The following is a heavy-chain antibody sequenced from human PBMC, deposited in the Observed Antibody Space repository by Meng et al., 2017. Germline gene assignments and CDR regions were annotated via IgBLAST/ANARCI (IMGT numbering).Heavy chain of an antibody. V-gene: IGHV4-38-2*02. Sequence: SETLSLTCTVSGYSISSGYYWGWIRQPAGKGLEWIGRIYTSGSTNYNPSLKSRVTMSVDTSKNQFSLKLSSVTAADTAVYYCARHGTFTYYYDSSGYPYNWFDPWGQGTLVTVSS. CDR3: ARHGTFTYYYDSSGYPYNWFDP. D-gene: IGHD3-22*01. CDR2: IYTSGST. CDR1: GYSISSGYY. J-gene: IGHJ5*02.